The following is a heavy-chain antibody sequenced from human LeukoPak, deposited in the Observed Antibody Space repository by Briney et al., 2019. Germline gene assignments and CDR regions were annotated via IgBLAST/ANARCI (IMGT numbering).Heavy chain of an antibody. V-gene: IGHV4-59*01. J-gene: IGHJ4*02. D-gene: IGHD1-7*01. CDR3: ASKSSDHGELRFDY. CDR1: SDSIRSYY. CDR2: FYYTGST. Sequence: SETLSLTCTVSSDSIRSYYWSWIRQPPGKGLEWIGYFYYTGSTNYNPSLKSRVTTSVDTSKNQFSLKLNSVTDADTAVYYCASKSSDHGELRFDYWGQGTLVTVSS.